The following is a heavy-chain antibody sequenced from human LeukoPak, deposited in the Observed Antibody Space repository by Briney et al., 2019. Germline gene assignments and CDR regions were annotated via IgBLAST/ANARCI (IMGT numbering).Heavy chain of an antibody. D-gene: IGHD1/OR15-1a*01. CDR2: ISAHKGNT. J-gene: IGHJ5*02. V-gene: IGHV1-18*01. CDR3: ARLELEQRSWFDP. CDR1: GYTFTSYR. Sequence: ASVKVSCKASGYTFTSYRITWVRQAPGQGLEWMGWISAHKGNTLYTQKFQGRLTMTTDTSTTTAYMKLRGLRADDTAVYYCARLELEQRSWFDPWGQGTLVTVSS.